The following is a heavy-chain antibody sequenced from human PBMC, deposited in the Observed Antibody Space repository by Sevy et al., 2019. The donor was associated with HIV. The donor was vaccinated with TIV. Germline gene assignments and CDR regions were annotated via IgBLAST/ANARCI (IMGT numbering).Heavy chain of an antibody. CDR2: ISNISRTI. V-gene: IGHV3-48*02. J-gene: IGHJ4*02. D-gene: IGHD4-4*01. CDR1: GFTFSSYS. CDR3: ATLFHYSSQFDC. Sequence: GRSLRLSCAASGFTFSSYSMNWVRQAPGKGLEWVSYISNISRTIYYADSVRGRFTISRDNAKNSLCLQMNSLRDEDTAVYYCATLFHYSSQFDCWGQGTLVTVSS.